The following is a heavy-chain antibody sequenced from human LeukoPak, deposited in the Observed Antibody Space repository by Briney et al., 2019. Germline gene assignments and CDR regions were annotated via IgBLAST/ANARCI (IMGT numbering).Heavy chain of an antibody. D-gene: IGHD2-2*02. Sequence: PGESLRLSCATSGFTFSFYGMHWVRQAPGKGLGWVAFIQYDGSYKFYADSVQGRFSISRDNSKNTLFLQMNSLRAEDTAVYYCAKTSDQLLYSKFDFWGQGTLVTVSS. V-gene: IGHV3-30*02. CDR3: AKTSDQLLYSKFDF. CDR2: IQYDGSYK. J-gene: IGHJ4*02. CDR1: GFTFSFYG.